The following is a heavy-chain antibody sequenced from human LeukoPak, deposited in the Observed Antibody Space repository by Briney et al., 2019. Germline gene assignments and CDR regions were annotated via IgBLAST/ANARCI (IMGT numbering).Heavy chain of an antibody. CDR2: LYSGSST. V-gene: IGHV3-53*01. D-gene: IGHD3-10*01. CDR3: ARVGDHYHWYLDL. Sequence: GGSLRLSCAASGFSVSTNYMNWVRQAPGKGLEWVSILYSGSSTYYTDSVKGRFTISRDNSRNTLYLHMTNLRAEDTAVYYCARVGDHYHWYLDLWGRGPLLTVSS. J-gene: IGHJ2*01. CDR1: GFSVSTNY.